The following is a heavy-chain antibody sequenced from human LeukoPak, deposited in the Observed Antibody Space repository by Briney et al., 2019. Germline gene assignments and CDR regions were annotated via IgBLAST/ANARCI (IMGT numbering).Heavy chain of an antibody. Sequence: GGSLRLSCAASGFTFSNYAMSWVRQAPGKGLEWVSAISGSGDNTYYADSVKGRFTVSRDNSKNTLYVQMKSLRAEDTAVYYCVTDQHGINWYVDWGQGTLVTVSS. CDR1: GFTFSNYA. CDR3: VTDQHGINWYVD. D-gene: IGHD1-20*01. J-gene: IGHJ4*02. V-gene: IGHV3-23*01. CDR2: ISGSGDNT.